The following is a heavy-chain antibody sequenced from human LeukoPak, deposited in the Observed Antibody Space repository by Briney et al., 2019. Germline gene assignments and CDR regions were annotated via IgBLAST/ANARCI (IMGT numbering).Heavy chain of an antibody. V-gene: IGHV3-23*01. CDR1: GFTFSNYA. CDR3: AKSQYYYGSGSYHKS. CDR2: ITGSGGNT. Sequence: GGSLRLSCAASGFTFSNYAMSWVRQAPGKGLEWVSAITGSGGNTYYADSVKGRFTISRDNSKNTLYLQMNSLRAEDTAVYYCAKSQYYYGSGSYHKSWGQGTLVTVSS. D-gene: IGHD3-10*01. J-gene: IGHJ5*02.